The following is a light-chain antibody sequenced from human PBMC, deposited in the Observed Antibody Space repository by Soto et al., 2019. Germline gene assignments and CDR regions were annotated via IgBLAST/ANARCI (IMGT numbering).Light chain of an antibody. CDR2: LAS. CDR3: QQYNPWPPIT. CDR1: QSVRHN. J-gene: IGKJ5*01. Sequence: IVMPQSPATLSVSPREGAPLSCRPSQSVRHNLAWYQKKPGQAPRLLIYLASTRATGIPARFSGSGSGTELTLTITSLQSEDFAVYYCQQYNPWPPITFGQGTRLEIK. V-gene: IGKV3D-15*01.